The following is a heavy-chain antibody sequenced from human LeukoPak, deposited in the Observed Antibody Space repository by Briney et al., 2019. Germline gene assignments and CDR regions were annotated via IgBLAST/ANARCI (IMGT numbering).Heavy chain of an antibody. CDR2: ISGSGAGT. D-gene: IGHD2-8*01. V-gene: IGHV3-23*01. J-gene: IGHJ4*02. Sequence: GGSLRLSCAVSGFTFSSYAMNWVRQAPGKGLEWVSGISGSGAGTYYADSVKGRFTISRDNSKNTLYLQMNSLRAEDTAVYYCAKMVREFYTIPYYFDYWGQGTLVTVSS. CDR3: AKMVREFYTIPYYFDY. CDR1: GFTFSSYA.